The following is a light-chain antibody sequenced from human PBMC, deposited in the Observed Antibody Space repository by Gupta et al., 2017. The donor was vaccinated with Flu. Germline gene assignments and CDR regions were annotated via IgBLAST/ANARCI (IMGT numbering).Light chain of an antibody. Sequence: DIQMTQSPSSLSASVGDRVTVTCQASQDISKSLHWYQQEAGKAPKLLIYDASNLETGVPSRFSGSGSGTDFIFTISSLQPEDIATYYCHHSYYLPRSFGQGTKVEIK. CDR1: QDISKS. CDR2: DAS. J-gene: IGKJ2*03. V-gene: IGKV1-33*01. CDR3: HHSYYLPRS.